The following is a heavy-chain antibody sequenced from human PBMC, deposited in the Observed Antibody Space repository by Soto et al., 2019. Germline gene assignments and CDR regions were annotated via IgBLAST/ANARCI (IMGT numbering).Heavy chain of an antibody. CDR3: ARDPVHDYGDYGGY. CDR1: GFTVSSNY. V-gene: IGHV3-66*01. Sequence: EVQLVESGGGLVQPGGSLRLSCAASGFTVSSNYMSWVRQAPGKGLEWDSVIYSGGSTYYADSVKGRFTISRDNSKNTLYLQMNSLRAEDTAVYYCARDPVHDYGDYGGYWGQGTLVTVSS. CDR2: IYSGGST. D-gene: IGHD4-17*01. J-gene: IGHJ4*02.